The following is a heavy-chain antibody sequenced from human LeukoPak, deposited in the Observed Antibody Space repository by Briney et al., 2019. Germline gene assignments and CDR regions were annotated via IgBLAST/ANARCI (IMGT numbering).Heavy chain of an antibody. Sequence: GGSLRLSCAASGFTFSSYSMNWVRQAPGKGLEWVSSISSSSSYIYYADSVKGRFTISRDNAKNSLYLQMNSLRAEDTAVYYCARDQTADYYDSSLLFDYWGQGTLVTVSS. D-gene: IGHD3-22*01. J-gene: IGHJ4*02. CDR2: ISSSSSYI. V-gene: IGHV3-21*01. CDR3: ARDQTADYYDSSLLFDY. CDR1: GFTFSSYS.